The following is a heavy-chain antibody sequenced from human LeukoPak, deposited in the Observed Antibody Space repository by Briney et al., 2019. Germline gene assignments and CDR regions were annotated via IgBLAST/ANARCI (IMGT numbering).Heavy chain of an antibody. CDR1: GFTFSTYW. D-gene: IGHD3-10*01. V-gene: IGHV3-74*01. J-gene: IGHJ4*02. CDR3: VRVGGRSSIGGDC. CDR2: IKSDGSNS. Sequence: GGSLRLSCAASGFTFSTYWMHWVRQAPGTGLVWVSRIKSDGSNSNYADCVKGRFTISRDNAKNTLYLQMNSLRAEDTAVYHCVRVGGRSSIGGDCWGQGALVTVSS.